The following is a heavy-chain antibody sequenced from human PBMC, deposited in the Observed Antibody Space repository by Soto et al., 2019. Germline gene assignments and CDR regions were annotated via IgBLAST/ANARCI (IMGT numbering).Heavy chain of an antibody. D-gene: IGHD6-6*01. CDR3: AKDRSSSSWGILYYYYYGMDV. V-gene: IGHV3-30*18. CDR1: GFPFSSYG. Sequence: GGSLRLSCAASGFPFSSYGMHWVRQAPGKGLEWVAVISYDGSNKYYADSVKGRFTISRDNSKNTLYLQMNSLRAEDTAVYYCAKDRSSSSWGILYYYYYGMDVWGQGTTVTVSS. J-gene: IGHJ6*02. CDR2: ISYDGSNK.